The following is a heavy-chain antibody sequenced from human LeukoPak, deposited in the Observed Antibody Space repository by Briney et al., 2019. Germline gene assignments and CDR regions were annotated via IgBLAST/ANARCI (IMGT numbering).Heavy chain of an antibody. CDR3: ARDITMVRGVITRFDY. CDR1: GGTFSSYA. CDR2: IIPILGIA. D-gene: IGHD3-10*01. J-gene: IGHJ4*02. V-gene: IGHV1-69*04. Sequence: GASVKVSCKASGGTFSSYAISWVRQAPGQVLEWMGRIIPILGIANYAQKFQGRVTITADKSTSTAYMELSSLRSEDTAMYYCARDITMVRGVITRFDYWGQGTLVTVSS.